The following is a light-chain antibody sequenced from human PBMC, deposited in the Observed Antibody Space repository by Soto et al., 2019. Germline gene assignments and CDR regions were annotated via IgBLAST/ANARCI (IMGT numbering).Light chain of an antibody. J-gene: IGKJ1*01. CDR1: QTISSW. Sequence: DIQMYNSPSTLSGSVGDRVTITCRASQTISSWLAWYQQKPGKAPKLLIYKASTLKSGVPSRFSGSGSGTEFTLTISSLQPDDFATYYCQHYNSYSEAFGQGTKVDIK. V-gene: IGKV1-5*03. CDR2: KAS. CDR3: QHYNSYSEA.